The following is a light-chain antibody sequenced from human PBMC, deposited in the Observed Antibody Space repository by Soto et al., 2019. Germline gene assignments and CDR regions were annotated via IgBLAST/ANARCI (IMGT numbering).Light chain of an antibody. CDR3: CSYAGGSSPYV. V-gene: IGLV2-11*02. CDR2: DVN. CDR1: SSDVGGYNF. Sequence: QSALTQPRSVSGSPRQSVTISCTGTSSDVGGYNFVSWYQQHPGKVPKLMVFDVNKRPSGVPDRFSGSKSGNTASLTISGLQAEDEADFYCCSYAGGSSPYVFGTGTKLTV. J-gene: IGLJ1*01.